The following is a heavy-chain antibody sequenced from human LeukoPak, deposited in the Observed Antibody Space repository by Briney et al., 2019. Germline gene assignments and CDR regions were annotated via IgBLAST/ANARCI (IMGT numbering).Heavy chain of an antibody. J-gene: IGHJ6*02. V-gene: IGHV1-8*01. CDR3: ARGHSSSWYGSYYYYGMDA. CDR1: GYTFTSYD. CDR2: MNPNSGNT. Sequence: GASVKVSCKASGYTFTSYDINWVRQATGQGLEWMGWMNPNSGNTGYAQKFQGRVTMTRNTSISTAYMELSSLRSEDTAVYYCARGHSSSWYGSYYYYGMDAWGQGTTVTVSS. D-gene: IGHD6-13*01.